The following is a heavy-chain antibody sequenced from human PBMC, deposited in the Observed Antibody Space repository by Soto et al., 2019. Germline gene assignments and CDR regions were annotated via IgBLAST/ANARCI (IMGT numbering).Heavy chain of an antibody. Sequence: EVQLVESGGGLVQPGGSLRLSCAVSGFTFSGYSFNWVRQAPGRGLGWVSFIGGPGSVTHYADSVMGRFPSSKDNARNPLELQMDSLRADVTALVRWSQCGPTSGPAYGLDIWGQGTVVTVSS. J-gene: IGHJ3*02. CDR3: SQCGPTSGPAYGLDI. CDR2: IGGPGSVT. V-gene: IGHV3-48*04. D-gene: IGHD4-17*01. CDR1: GFTFSGYS.